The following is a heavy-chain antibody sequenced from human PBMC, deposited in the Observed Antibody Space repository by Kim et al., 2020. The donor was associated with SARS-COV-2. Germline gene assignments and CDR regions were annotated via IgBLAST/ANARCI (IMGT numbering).Heavy chain of an antibody. CDR3: ARGWNHASDI. V-gene: IGHV3-74*01. CDR2: INCYGGNI. CDR1: GFTFSTYG. D-gene: IGHD1-1*01. Sequence: GGSLRLSCAASGFTFSTYGMHWVRQGPGKGLMWVSCINCYGGNINYADSVKGRFTISRDNAKNTLYLQMNSLRAEDTAVYYCARGWNHASDIWGQGTMVNV. J-gene: IGHJ3*02.